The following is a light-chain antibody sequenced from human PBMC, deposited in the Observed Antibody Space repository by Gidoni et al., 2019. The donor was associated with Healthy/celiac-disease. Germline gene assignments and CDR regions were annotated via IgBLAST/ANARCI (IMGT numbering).Light chain of an antibody. CDR3: QQYGSSSLT. CDR1: QSVSSSY. Sequence: GTLSLSPGERATLSCRASQSVSSSYLAWYQQKPGQAPRLLIYGASSRATGIPDRFSGSGSGTDFTLTISRLEPEDFAVYYCQQYGSSSLTFGGGTKVEIK. CDR2: GAS. J-gene: IGKJ4*01. V-gene: IGKV3-20*01.